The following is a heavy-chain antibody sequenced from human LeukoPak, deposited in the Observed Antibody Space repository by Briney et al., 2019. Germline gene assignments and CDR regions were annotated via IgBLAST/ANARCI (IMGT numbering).Heavy chain of an antibody. CDR2: IYTSGST. V-gene: IGHV4-4*09. J-gene: IGHJ4*02. Sequence: SETLSLTCTVSGGSISSYYWSWIRQPPGKGLEWIGYIYTSGSTNYNPSLKSRVTISVDTSKSQFSLKLSSVTAADTAVYYCARRDGYNYDYWGQGTLVTVSS. D-gene: IGHD5-24*01. CDR3: ARRDGYNYDY. CDR1: GGSISSYY.